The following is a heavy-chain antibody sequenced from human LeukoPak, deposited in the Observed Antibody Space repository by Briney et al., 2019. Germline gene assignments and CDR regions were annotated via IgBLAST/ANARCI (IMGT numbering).Heavy chain of an antibody. D-gene: IGHD3-10*01. J-gene: IGHJ5*02. CDR1: GYTFTSYD. Sequence: ASVKVSCKASGYTFTSYDINWVRQATGQGLEWMGWMNPNSGNTGYAQKFQGRVTMTRNTSISTAYMELSSLRSDDTAVYYCARDPDYYGSGTTEKNWFDPWGQGTLVTVSS. CDR3: ARDPDYYGSGTTEKNWFDP. V-gene: IGHV1-8*01. CDR2: MNPNSGNT.